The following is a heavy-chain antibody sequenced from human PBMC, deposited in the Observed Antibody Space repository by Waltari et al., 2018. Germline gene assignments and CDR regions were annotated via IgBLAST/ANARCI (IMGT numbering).Heavy chain of an antibody. D-gene: IGHD3-10*01. CDR3: GGDIGGTGGY. Sequence: QVQLVQSGAEVQKPGASVKVSCKASGYTFTGHYMHWVRHAPGEGLEWMGRSRTNSGGKNNAQKLQGGVTKARDRASSRADRELSRLGSGDRDGYYCGGDIGGTGGYWGQGSLVTVSS. CDR1: GYTFTGHY. J-gene: IGHJ4*02. CDR2: SRTNSGGK. V-gene: IGHV1-2*05.